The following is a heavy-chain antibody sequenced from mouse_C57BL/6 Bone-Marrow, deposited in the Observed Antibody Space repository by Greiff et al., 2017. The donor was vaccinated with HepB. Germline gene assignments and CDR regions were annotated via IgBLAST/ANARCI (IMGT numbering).Heavy chain of an antibody. CDR1: GYAFSSYW. V-gene: IGHV1-80*01. CDR2: IYPGDGDT. Sequence: VQGVESGAELVKPGASVKISCKASGYAFSSYWMHWVKQRPGKGLEWIGQIYPGDGDTNYNGKLKGKATLTADKSSSTAYMQLSSLTSEDSAVYFCARGGYGSNFDYWGQGTTLTVSS. CDR3: ARGGYGSNFDY. D-gene: IGHD1-1*01. J-gene: IGHJ2*01.